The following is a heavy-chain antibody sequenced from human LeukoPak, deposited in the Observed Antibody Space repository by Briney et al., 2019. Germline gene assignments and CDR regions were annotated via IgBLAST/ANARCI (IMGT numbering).Heavy chain of an antibody. D-gene: IGHD3-9*01. Sequence: SETLSLTCTVSGGSISSYYWSWIRQSPTKGVEWLGYMHFSGATNYNPSLKSRVTISVDTSKKEFSLKLTSVTAADTAVYFCARDTGDYPYYFDYWGQGILVTVSS. CDR3: ARDTGDYPYYFDY. J-gene: IGHJ4*02. V-gene: IGHV4-59*01. CDR1: GGSISSYY. CDR2: MHFSGAT.